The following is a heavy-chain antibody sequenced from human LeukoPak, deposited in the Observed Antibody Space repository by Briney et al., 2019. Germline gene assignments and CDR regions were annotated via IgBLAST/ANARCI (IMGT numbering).Heavy chain of an antibody. J-gene: IGHJ6*02. CDR2: IYYSGST. D-gene: IGHD6-13*01. V-gene: IGHV4-31*03. Sequence: SETLSLTCTVSGGSISSGTYYWGWIRQHPGKGLEWIGYIYYSGSTYYNPSLKSRVTISVDTSKNQFSLKLSSVTAADTAVYYCARDAPLYSSSWYDYYYYGMDVWGQGTTVTVSS. CDR1: GGSISSGTYY. CDR3: ARDAPLYSSSWYDYYYYGMDV.